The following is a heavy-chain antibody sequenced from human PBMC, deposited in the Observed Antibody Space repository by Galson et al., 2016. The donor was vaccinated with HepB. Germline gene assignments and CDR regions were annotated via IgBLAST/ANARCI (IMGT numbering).Heavy chain of an antibody. CDR2: TYYRSKWYK. D-gene: IGHD1-26*01. V-gene: IGHV6-1*01. CDR3: ARDMSTYDGTYYADDAFDI. CDR1: GDSVSSDNAT. Sequence: CAISGDSVSSDNATWNWIRQSPSRGLEWLGRTYYRSKWYKDYAVSVKSRITINPDTSKNQFSLHLNSVTPEDTAVYYCARDMSTYDGTYYADDAFDIWGQGTMVTVSS. J-gene: IGHJ3*02.